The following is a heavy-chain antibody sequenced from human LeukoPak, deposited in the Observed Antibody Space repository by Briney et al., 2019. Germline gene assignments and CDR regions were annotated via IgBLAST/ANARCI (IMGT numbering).Heavy chain of an antibody. J-gene: IGHJ4*02. CDR1: GGSISSSSYY. D-gene: IGHD5-18*01. V-gene: IGHV4-39*07. Sequence: PSETLSLTCTVSGGSISSSSYYWGWIRQPPGKGLGWIGSIYYSGSTYYNPSLKSRVTISVDTSKNQFSLKLSSVTAADTAVYYCARGGYSYGYGYWGQGTLVTVSS. CDR3: ARGGYSYGYGY. CDR2: IYYSGST.